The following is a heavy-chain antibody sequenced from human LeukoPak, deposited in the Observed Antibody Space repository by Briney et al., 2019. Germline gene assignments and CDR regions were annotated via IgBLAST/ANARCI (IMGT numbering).Heavy chain of an antibody. D-gene: IGHD1-1*01. J-gene: IGHJ3*02. CDR3: AKFRVQRWSEDAFDI. V-gene: IGHV3-23*01. CDR2: ISGSGGST. CDR1: GFTFSSYA. Sequence: GGSLRLSCAASGFTFSSYAMSWVRQAPGKGLGWVSAISGSGGSTYYADSVKGRFTISRDNSKNTLYLQMNSLRAEDTAVYYCAKFRVQRWSEDAFDIWGQGTMVTVSS.